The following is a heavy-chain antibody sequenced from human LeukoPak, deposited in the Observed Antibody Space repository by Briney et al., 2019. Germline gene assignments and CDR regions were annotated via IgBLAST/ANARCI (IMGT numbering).Heavy chain of an antibody. Sequence: SETLSLTCAVYGGSFNGYYWSWIRQPPGKGLEWIGEINHSESTNYTPSLKRRVTISVDTSKNQLYLKLSSVTAADTAVYYCASRDGDPYYYYYGMEVWGQGTTVSVSS. V-gene: IGHV4-34*01. D-gene: IGHD4-17*01. CDR2: INHSEST. J-gene: IGHJ6*02. CDR1: GGSFNGYY. CDR3: ASRDGDPYYYYYGMEV.